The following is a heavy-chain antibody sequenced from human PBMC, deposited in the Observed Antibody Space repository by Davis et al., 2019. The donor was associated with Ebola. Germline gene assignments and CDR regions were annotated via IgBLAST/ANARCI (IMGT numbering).Heavy chain of an antibody. CDR2: ISSSSSYI. V-gene: IGHV3-21*01. CDR1: GFTFSSYS. J-gene: IGHJ2*01. CDR3: ARDGGTTEWYFDL. Sequence: GGSLRPSCAASGFTFSSYSMNWVRQAPGKGLEWVSSISSSSSYIYYADSVKGRFTISRDNAKNSLYLQMNSLRAEDTAVYYCARDGGTTEWYFDLWGRGTLVTVSS. D-gene: IGHD1-7*01.